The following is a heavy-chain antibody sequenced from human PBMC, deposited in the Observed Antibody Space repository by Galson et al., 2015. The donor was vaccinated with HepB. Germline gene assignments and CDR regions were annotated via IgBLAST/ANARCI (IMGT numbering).Heavy chain of an antibody. J-gene: IGHJ1*01. CDR2: IYYSGNT. V-gene: IGHV4-59*01. Sequence: PPGKGLEWIGYIYYSGNTNYNPSLKSRVTISVDTSKNQFSLKLSSVTAADTAVYYCARDGYDSSGYGTYFRHWGQGTLVTVSS. D-gene: IGHD3-22*01. CDR3: ARDGYDSSGYGTYFRH.